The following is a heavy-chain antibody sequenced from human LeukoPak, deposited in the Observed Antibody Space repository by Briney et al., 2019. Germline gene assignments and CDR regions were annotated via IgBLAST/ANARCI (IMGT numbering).Heavy chain of an antibody. CDR1: GYTFTGYY. J-gene: IGHJ6*02. D-gene: IGHD5-24*01. CDR2: INPNSGGT. CDR3: AREEMAKRYYGMDV. V-gene: IGHV1-2*02. Sequence: ASVKVSCEASGYTFTGYYMHWVRQAPGQGLEWMGWINPNSGGTNYAQKFQGRVTMTRDTSISTAYMELSRLRSDDTAVYYCAREEMAKRYYGMDVWAKGPRSPSP.